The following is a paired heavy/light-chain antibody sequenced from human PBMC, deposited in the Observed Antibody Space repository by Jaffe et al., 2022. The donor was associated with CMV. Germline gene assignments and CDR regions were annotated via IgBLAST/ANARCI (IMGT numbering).Light chain of an antibody. CDR3: QQTYIPPLT. Sequence: DIRMTQSPSSLSASVGDTVTITCRASQNIERYLNWYQQKPGQAPKLLIYAASSLQGGVPSRFRGSGSDTDFTLIISDLQPEDFATYYCQQTYIPPLTFGGGTKVEIK. J-gene: IGKJ4*01. CDR1: QNIERY. CDR2: AAS. V-gene: IGKV1-39*01.
Heavy chain of an antibody. Sequence: EVRLVESGGAVVRPGGSLRLSCIASGFTFHNYGMSWVRQLPGKGLEWVSGFNWIGENTDYADSVKGRFTISRDNAKNSLYLQMNSLRAEDTALYYCARAVTMVRGVTKYYYHGLDVWGQGTTVIVSS. V-gene: IGHV3-20*04. J-gene: IGHJ6*02. CDR2: FNWIGENT. D-gene: IGHD3-10*01. CDR1: GFTFHNYG. CDR3: ARAVTMVRGVTKYYYHGLDV.